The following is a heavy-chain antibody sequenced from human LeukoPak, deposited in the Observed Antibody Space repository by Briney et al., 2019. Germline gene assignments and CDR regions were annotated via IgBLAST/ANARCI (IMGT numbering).Heavy chain of an antibody. CDR3: AKDNNLYNWNDVHFDY. CDR2: ISWNSGSI. D-gene: IGHD1-1*01. CDR1: GFTFDDYA. Sequence: GGSLRLSCAASGFTFDDYAMHWVRQAPGKGLEWVSGISWNSGSIGYADSVKGRFTISRDNAKNSLYLQVNSLRAEDTALYYCAKDNNLYNWNDVHFDYWGQGTLVTVSS. V-gene: IGHV3-9*01. J-gene: IGHJ4*02.